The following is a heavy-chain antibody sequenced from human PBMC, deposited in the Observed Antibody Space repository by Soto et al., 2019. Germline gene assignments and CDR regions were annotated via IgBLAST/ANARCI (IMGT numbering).Heavy chain of an antibody. J-gene: IGHJ4*02. D-gene: IGHD3-3*01. CDR3: ATYYDFWSGYSIDY. CDR1: GFTFSSYW. V-gene: IGHV3-7*01. CDR2: IKQDGSEK. Sequence: GGSLRLSCAASGFTFSSYWMSWVRQAPGKGLEWVANIKQDGSEKYYVDSVKGRFTISRDNAKNSLYLQMNSLRAEDTAVYYCATYYDFWSGYSIDYWGQGTLVTAPQ.